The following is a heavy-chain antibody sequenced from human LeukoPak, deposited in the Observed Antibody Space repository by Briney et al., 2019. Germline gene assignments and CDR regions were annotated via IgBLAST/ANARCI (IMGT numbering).Heavy chain of an antibody. CDR3: ARDSASVVSSD. D-gene: IGHD3-16*02. CDR2: IYYSGST. Sequence: SETLSLTCTVSGGSISSYYWSWIRQPPGKGLEWIGYIYYSGSTNYNPSLKSRVTMSVDKSKNQFSLKLSSVTAADTAIYYCARDSASVVSSDWGQGTLVTVSS. J-gene: IGHJ4*02. V-gene: IGHV4-59*12. CDR1: GGSISSYY.